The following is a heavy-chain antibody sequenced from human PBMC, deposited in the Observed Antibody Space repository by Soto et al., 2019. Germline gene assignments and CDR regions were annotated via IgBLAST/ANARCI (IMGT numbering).Heavy chain of an antibody. CDR1: GYTFTGYY. CDR2: INPNSGGT. V-gene: IGHV1-2*04. J-gene: IGHJ4*02. Sequence: GPVKVSCKASGYTFTGYYMHWVRQAPGQGLEWMGWINPNSGGTNYAQKFQGWVTMTRDTSISTAYMELSRLRSDDMAVYYCARDLAIGSSGYKFGYWGQGTLVTVPQ. D-gene: IGHD3-22*01. CDR3: ARDLAIGSSGYKFGY.